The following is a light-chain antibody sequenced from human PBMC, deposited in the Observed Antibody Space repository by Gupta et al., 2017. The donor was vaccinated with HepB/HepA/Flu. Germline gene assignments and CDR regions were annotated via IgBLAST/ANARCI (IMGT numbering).Light chain of an antibody. CDR3: QQYKSSLFT. CDR1: QSISSW. V-gene: IGKV1-5*03. J-gene: IGKJ3*01. CDR2: KAS. Sequence: DIQMTQSPSTLSASVGDRVTITCRASQSISSWLAWYQQKPGKAPKLLIYKASSLESGVPSRFSGSGSGTEFTLTISSLQPDDFATYYCQQYKSSLFTFGPGTKVDIK.